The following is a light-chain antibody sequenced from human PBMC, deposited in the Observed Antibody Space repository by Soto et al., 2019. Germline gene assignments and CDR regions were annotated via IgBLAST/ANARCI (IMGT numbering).Light chain of an antibody. V-gene: IGKV1-39*01. CDR2: AAS. Sequence: DIQMTQSPSSLSASVGDRVTITCRASQSISSYLNWYQQKPGKAPKLLIYAASSLQSGVPSRFSGSGSVTDSTLTISSLQPEDFATYYCQQSYSTPPTFGQGTKLEIK. J-gene: IGKJ2*01. CDR1: QSISSY. CDR3: QQSYSTPPT.